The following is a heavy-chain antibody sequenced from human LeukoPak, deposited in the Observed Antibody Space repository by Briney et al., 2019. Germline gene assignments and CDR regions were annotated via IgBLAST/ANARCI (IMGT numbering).Heavy chain of an antibody. CDR1: GGTFSSYA. D-gene: IGHD3-22*01. Sequence: ASVKVSCKASGGTFSSYAISWVRQAPGQGLEWMGVINPSGGSPSYAQKFQGRVTMTRDMSTSTVYMELSSLRSEDTAVYHCARDRDSSGDPARYNWFDPWGQGTLVTVSS. J-gene: IGHJ5*02. CDR2: INPSGGSP. V-gene: IGHV1-46*01. CDR3: ARDRDSSGDPARYNWFDP.